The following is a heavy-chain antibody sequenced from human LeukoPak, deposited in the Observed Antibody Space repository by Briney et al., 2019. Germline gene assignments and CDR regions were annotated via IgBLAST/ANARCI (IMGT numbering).Heavy chain of an antibody. J-gene: IGHJ4*02. CDR1: GYNFPTYW. Sequence: GESLKISCKGSGYNFPTYWIAWVRQIPGKGLEWTGSIYPDESNIIYSPSSQGQVTISADKSITTAYPQWSSLKASDTAMYYCAIPPSRGYTSSFEYWGQGTLVTVPS. CDR3: AIPPSRGYTSSFEY. V-gene: IGHV5-51*01. D-gene: IGHD5-12*01. CDR2: IYPDESNI.